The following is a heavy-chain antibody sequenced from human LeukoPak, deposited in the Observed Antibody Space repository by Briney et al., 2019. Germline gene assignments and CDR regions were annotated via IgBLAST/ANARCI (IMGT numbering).Heavy chain of an antibody. CDR2: INPSGGST. J-gene: IGHJ4*02. V-gene: IGHV1-46*01. D-gene: IGHD6-6*01. Sequence: ASVKVSCKTSGYSFTSYYMHWVRQAPGQGLEWMGIINPSGGSTNYAQKFQGRVTMTRDTSTSTVYMELSSLRSEDTAVYFCARRGLSSDYWGQGTLVTVSS. CDR1: GYSFTSYY. CDR3: ARRGLSSDY.